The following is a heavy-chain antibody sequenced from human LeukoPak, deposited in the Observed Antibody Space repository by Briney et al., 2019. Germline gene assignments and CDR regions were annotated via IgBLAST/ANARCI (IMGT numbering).Heavy chain of an antibody. CDR3: ARDGDSSGYYHYFDY. J-gene: IGHJ4*02. V-gene: IGHV1-69*04. CDR2: IIPILGIA. D-gene: IGHD3-22*01. CDR1: GGTFSSYA. Sequence: SVKVSCKASGGTFSSYAISWVRQAPGQGLEWMGRIIPILGIANYAQKFQGRVTITADKSTSTAYMELSSLRSEDTAAYYCARDGDSSGYYHYFDYWGQGTLVTVSP.